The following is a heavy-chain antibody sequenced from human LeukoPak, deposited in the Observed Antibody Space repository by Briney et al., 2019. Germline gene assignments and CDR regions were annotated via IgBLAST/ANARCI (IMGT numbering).Heavy chain of an antibody. Sequence: SQTLSLTCADSGGSISSGGYSWSWIRQPPGKGLEWIGYIYHSGSTYYNPSLKSRVTISVDRSKNQFSLKLSSVTAADTAVYYCARGGIRPKSPNYFDYWGQGTLVTVSS. CDR2: IYHSGST. V-gene: IGHV4-30-2*01. CDR1: GGSISSGGYS. D-gene: IGHD3-16*01. CDR3: ARGGIRPKSPNYFDY. J-gene: IGHJ4*02.